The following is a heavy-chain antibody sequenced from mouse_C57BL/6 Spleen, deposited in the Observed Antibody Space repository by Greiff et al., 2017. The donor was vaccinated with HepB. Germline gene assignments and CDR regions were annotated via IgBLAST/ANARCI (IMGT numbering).Heavy chain of an antibody. CDR3: ARGTAQYAMDY. Sequence: QVQLKQPGAELVRPGSSVKLSCKASGYTFTSYWMHWVKQRPIQGLEWIGNIDPSDSETHYNQKFKDKATLTVDKSSSTAYMQLSSLTSEDSAVYYCARGTAQYAMDYWGQGTSVTVSS. V-gene: IGHV1-52*01. CDR2: IDPSDSET. CDR1: GYTFTSYW. J-gene: IGHJ4*01. D-gene: IGHD3-2*02.